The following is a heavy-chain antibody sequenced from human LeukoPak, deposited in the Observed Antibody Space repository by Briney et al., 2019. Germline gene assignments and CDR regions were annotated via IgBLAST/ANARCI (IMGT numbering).Heavy chain of an antibody. CDR1: GFTFSSYG. J-gene: IGHJ4*02. CDR3: AKDRYSYAFQYSDS. V-gene: IGHV3-30*18. Sequence: GGSLRLSCAASGFTFSSYGMHWVRQAPGKGLEWVAVISNDGSKKYYADSVKGRFTISRDNSKNTLSLQVSSLRAEDTAVYYCAKDRYSYAFQYSDSWGQGTLVTVSS. CDR2: ISNDGSKK. D-gene: IGHD5-18*01.